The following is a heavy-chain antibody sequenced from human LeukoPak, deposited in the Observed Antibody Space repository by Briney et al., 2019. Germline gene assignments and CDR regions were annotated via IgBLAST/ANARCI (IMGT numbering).Heavy chain of an antibody. D-gene: IGHD3-22*01. CDR2: IIPILGIA. CDR1: GGTFSSYT. J-gene: IGHJ3*02. Sequence: GSSVKVSCKASGGTFSSYTISWVRQAPGQGLEWMGRIIPILGIANYAQKFQGRVTITADKSTSTAYMELSSLRSEDTAVYYCASMTNYYYDSSGYIAFYIWGQGTMVTVSS. V-gene: IGHV1-69*02. CDR3: ASMTNYYYDSSGYIAFYI.